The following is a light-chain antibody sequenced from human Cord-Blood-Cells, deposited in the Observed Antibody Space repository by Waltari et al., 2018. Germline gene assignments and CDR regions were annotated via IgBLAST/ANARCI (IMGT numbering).Light chain of an antibody. CDR3: QQYGSSYT. Sequence: EIVLTQSPATLSLSPGERATLSCGASQSVSSGYLAWYQQKPGLAPRLLIYDASSRATGIPDRFSGSGSGTDFTLTISRLEPEDFAVYYCQQYGSSYTFGQGTKLEIK. V-gene: IGKV3D-20*01. CDR1: QSVSSGY. CDR2: DAS. J-gene: IGKJ2*01.